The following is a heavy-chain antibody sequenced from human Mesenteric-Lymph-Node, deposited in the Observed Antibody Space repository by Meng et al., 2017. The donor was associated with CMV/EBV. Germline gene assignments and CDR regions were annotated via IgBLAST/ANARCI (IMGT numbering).Heavy chain of an antibody. CDR1: GFTFSTYW. Sequence: GGSLRLSCAASGFTFSTYWMSWVRQAPGKGLEWVANMRQDGSEKYYVDSVKGRFTISRDNAKNSVYLQMNSLRVEDTAVYYCARAARMDVWGQGTTVTVSS. J-gene: IGHJ6*02. CDR2: MRQDGSEK. V-gene: IGHV3-7*01. CDR3: ARAARMDV.